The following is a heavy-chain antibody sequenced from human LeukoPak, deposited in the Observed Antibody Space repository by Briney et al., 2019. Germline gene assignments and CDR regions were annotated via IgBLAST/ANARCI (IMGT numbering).Heavy chain of an antibody. CDR3: AKTYSSSWYFDC. V-gene: IGHV3-30*02. CDR1: GFTFSSYG. CDR2: IRDDVSNK. D-gene: IGHD6-13*01. J-gene: IGHJ4*02. Sequence: GGSLRLSCAASGFTFSSYGMYWVRQAPGKGLEWVAFIRDDVSNKLYADSVKGRFTISRDNSKNTLYLQMNSLRAEDTAVYHCAKTYSSSWYFDCWGQGTLVTVSS.